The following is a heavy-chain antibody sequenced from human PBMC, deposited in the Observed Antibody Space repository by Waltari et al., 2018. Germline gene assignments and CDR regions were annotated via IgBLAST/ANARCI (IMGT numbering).Heavy chain of an antibody. V-gene: IGHV3-23*03. D-gene: IGHD1-26*01. CDR2: VHSAGTKA. CDR3: AKRGGTGTVAVGGIHCDH. J-gene: IGHJ4*02. CDR1: GLLFSNYA. Sequence: EVQLLESGGGLVQTGGSLRLSCGAFGLLFSNYAIYRVRQAPGKGLGWISSVHSAGTKAYYADSVKGRFTISKDNSKSTAYLELSSLRAEDTATYYCAKRGGTGTVAVGGIHCDHWGQGTLVTVSS.